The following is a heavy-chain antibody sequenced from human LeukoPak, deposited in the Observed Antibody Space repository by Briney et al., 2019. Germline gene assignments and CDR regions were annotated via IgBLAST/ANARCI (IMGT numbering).Heavy chain of an antibody. D-gene: IGHD3-3*02. CDR3: ARDGALAY. V-gene: IGHV3-33*01. CDR1: GFTFSSYG. CDR2: IWYDGSNK. J-gene: IGHJ4*02. Sequence: PGRSLRLSCAASGFTFSSYGMHWVRQAPGKGLEWVAVIWYDGSNKYYTDSVKGRFTISRDNARNSLSLQMDSLSAEDTAVYYCARDGALAYWGQGTLVTVSS.